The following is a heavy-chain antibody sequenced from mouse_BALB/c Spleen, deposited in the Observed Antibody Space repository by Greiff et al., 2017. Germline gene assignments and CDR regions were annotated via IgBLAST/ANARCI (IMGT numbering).Heavy chain of an antibody. CDR3: ARGSNYDFDY. Sequence: VQLQQSGAELARPGASVKLSCKASGYTFTSYWMQWVKQRPGQGLEWIGAIYPGDGDTRYTQKFKGKATLTADKSSSTAYMQLSSLASEDSAVYYCARGSNYDFDYWGQGTTLTVSS. D-gene: IGHD2-5*01. V-gene: IGHV1-87*01. CDR1: GYTFTSYW. CDR2: IYPGDGDT. J-gene: IGHJ2*01.